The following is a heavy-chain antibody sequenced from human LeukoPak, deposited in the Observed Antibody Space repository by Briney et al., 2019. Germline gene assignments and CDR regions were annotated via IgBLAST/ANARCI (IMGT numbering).Heavy chain of an antibody. D-gene: IGHD6-13*01. CDR1: GYTFTSYA. CDR2: INTNTGNP. V-gene: IGHV7-4-1*02. Sequence: GASVKVSCKASGYTFTSYAMNWVRQAPGQGLEWMGWINTNTGNPTYAQGFTGRFVFSLDTSVSTAYLQISSLKAEDTAVYYCARASSSRSYYYYYMDVWGKGTTVTVSS. J-gene: IGHJ6*03. CDR3: ARASSSRSYYYYYMDV.